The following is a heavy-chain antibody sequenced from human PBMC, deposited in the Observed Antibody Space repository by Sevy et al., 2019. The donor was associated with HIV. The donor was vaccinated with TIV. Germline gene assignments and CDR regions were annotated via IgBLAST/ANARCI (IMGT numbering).Heavy chain of an antibody. CDR3: ARSRSNYADYYFDY. V-gene: IGHV3-30*04. Sequence: GGSLRLSCAVSGFSFSGYAMHWVRQAPGKGLEWVGVVSYDGNTKYYADSMKGRFTISRDNAKNSLYLEIHTLRPEDTAVYYCARSRSNYADYYFDYWGQGTVVTVSS. CDR1: GFSFSGYA. CDR2: VSYDGNTK. J-gene: IGHJ4*02. D-gene: IGHD4-17*01.